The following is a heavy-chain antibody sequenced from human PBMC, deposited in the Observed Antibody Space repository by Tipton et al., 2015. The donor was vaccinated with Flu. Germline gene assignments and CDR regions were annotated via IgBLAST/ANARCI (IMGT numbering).Heavy chain of an antibody. CDR3: AKGGITTYPLGGFDI. D-gene: IGHD1/OR15-1a*01. Sequence: SLSLSCAASGFTSGDYAMHWVRQAPGKGLEWVSGVSWNSGAIAYADSVKGRFTISRDNAKNSLYLQMNSLRAEDTALYYCAKGGITTYPLGGFDIWGQGTMVTVSS. CDR1: GFTSGDYA. J-gene: IGHJ3*02. CDR2: VSWNSGAI. V-gene: IGHV3-9*02.